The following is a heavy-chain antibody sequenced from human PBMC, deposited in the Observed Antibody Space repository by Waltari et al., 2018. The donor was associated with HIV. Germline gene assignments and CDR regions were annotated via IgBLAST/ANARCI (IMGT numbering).Heavy chain of an antibody. Sequence: EVQLVESGGGLVQPGGSMRIACAASGFTLRTYAISWVRQAPGKGLEWVSAISSRGGGTFYADSVKGRFTISRDNSKNTLYLQMNSLRVEDTAVYYCAKDGGRYGILTGYFDYWGQGTLVPVSS. CDR1: GFTLRTYA. CDR3: AKDGGRYGILTGYFDY. J-gene: IGHJ4*02. CDR2: ISSRGGGT. D-gene: IGHD3-9*01. V-gene: IGHV3-23*04.